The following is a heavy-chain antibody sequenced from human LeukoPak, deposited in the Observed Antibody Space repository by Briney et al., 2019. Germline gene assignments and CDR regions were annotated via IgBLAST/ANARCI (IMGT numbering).Heavy chain of an antibody. CDR3: ARSRRGSGWYSGWFDP. J-gene: IGHJ5*02. D-gene: IGHD6-19*01. V-gene: IGHV4-59*01. CDR1: GGSISSYY. Sequence: SETLSLTCTVSGGSISSYYWSWIRQPPGKGLEWIGYICYSGSTNYNPSLKSRVTISVDTSKNQFSLKLSSVTAADTAVYYCARSRRGSGWYSGWFDPWGQGTLVTVSS. CDR2: ICYSGST.